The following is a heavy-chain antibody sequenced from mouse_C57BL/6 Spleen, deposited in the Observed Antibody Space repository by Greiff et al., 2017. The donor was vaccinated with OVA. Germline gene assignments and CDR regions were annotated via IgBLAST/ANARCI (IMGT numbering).Heavy chain of an antibody. Sequence: VQLQQPGPELVKPGASLNLSCKASGYPFTSSSMHWVKQRPGKGLEWIARIYPGAGDTNYNRKFKGKATLTADKSSSTAYMQLTSLTSEDSAVYWGGRGGQLRPWFGYWGQGARVTVS. CDR2: IYPGAGDT. D-gene: IGHD3-2*02. V-gene: IGHV1-82*01. J-gene: IGHJ3*01. CDR3: GRGGQLRPWFGY. CDR1: GYPFTSSS.